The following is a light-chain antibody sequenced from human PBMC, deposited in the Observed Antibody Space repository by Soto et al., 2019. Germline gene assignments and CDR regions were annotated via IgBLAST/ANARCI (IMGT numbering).Light chain of an antibody. CDR1: QSVSSN. CDR2: GAS. Sequence: EIVMTQSPATLSLSPGERATLSCRASQSVSSNLAWFQQRPGQAPRLLIYGASTRATGLPARFSGSGSRTEFTLTISSLQSEDFAVYYCQQYGSSPYTFGLGTKLEIK. J-gene: IGKJ2*01. V-gene: IGKV3-15*01. CDR3: QQYGSSPYT.